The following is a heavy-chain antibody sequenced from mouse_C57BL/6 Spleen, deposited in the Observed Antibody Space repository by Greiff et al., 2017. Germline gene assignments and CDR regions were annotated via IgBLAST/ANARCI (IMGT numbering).Heavy chain of an antibody. J-gene: IGHJ2*01. CDR1: GYTFTSYW. D-gene: IGHD2-5*01. CDR2: IYPGSGST. Sequence: QVQLKQSGAELVKPGASVKMSCKAYGYTFTSYWITWVKQRPGQGLEWIGDIYPGSGSTNYNEKFKSKATLTVDTSSSTAYMQLSSLTSEDSAVYYCAKYSNYVGDYWGQGTTLTVSS. V-gene: IGHV1-55*01. CDR3: AKYSNYVGDY.